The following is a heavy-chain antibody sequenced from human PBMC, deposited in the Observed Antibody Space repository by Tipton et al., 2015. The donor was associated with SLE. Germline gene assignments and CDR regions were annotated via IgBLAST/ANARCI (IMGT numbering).Heavy chain of an antibody. CDR1: GFTFSSYS. J-gene: IGHJ4*02. V-gene: IGHV3-21*01. Sequence: SLRLSCAASGFTFSSYSMNWVRQAPGKGLEWVSSISSSSSYIYYADSVKGRFTISRDNAKNSLYLQMNSLRAEDTAVYYCARAREQLVPLDYWGQGPLVPVSS. CDR3: ARAREQLVPLDY. CDR2: ISSSSSYI. D-gene: IGHD6-6*01.